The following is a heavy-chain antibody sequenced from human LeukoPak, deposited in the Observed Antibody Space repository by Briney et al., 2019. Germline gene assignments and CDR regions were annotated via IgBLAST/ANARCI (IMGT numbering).Heavy chain of an antibody. V-gene: IGHV3-30*18. D-gene: IGHD2-2*01. CDR3: AKDRACSSTSCHDY. CDR1: GFTFSSYG. CDR2: ISYDGSNK. J-gene: IGHJ4*02. Sequence: GGSLRLSCAASGFTFSSYGMHWVRQAPGKGLEWVAVISYDGSNKYYADSVKGRFTISRDNSKNTLYLQMNSPRAEDTAVYYCAKDRACSSTSCHDYWGQGTLVTVSS.